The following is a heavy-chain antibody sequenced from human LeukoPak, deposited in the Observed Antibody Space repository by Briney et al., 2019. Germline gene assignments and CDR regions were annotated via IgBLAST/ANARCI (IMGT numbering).Heavy chain of an antibody. CDR1: GFTFSSYG. CDR2: ISYDGSNK. J-gene: IGHJ4*02. V-gene: IGHV3-30*18. CDR3: AKDSGNYYAYYFDY. Sequence: PGRSLRLSCAASGFTFSSYGMHWVRQAPGKGLEWVAVISYDGSNKYYADSVKGRFTISRDNSKNTLYLQMNSLRAEDTAVYYCAKDSGNYYAYYFDYWGQGTLVTVSS. D-gene: IGHD1-26*01.